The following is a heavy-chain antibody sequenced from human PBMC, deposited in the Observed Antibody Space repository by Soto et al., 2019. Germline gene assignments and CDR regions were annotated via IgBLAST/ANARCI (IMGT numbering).Heavy chain of an antibody. J-gene: IGHJ6*02. V-gene: IGHV1-18*01. CDR1: GYTFTSYG. CDR3: AVIVVVTAKVGYYYGMDV. D-gene: IGHD2-21*02. Sequence: ASVKVSCKASGYTFTSYGISWVRQAPGQGLEWMGWINSYNGNTNYAQKLQGRVTMTTDTSTSTAYMELSSLRSEDTAVYYCAVIVVVTAKVGYYYGMDVWGQGTTVTVSS. CDR2: INSYNGNT.